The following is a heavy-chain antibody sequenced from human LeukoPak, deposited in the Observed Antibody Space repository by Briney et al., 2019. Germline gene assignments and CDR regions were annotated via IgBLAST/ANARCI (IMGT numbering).Heavy chain of an antibody. J-gene: IGHJ4*02. V-gene: IGHV4-61*01. CDR3: ARGLRNYYDSSGYYGY. D-gene: IGHD3-22*01. Sequence: PSETLSLTCTVSGGSVSSGSYYWSWIRQPPGKGLEWIGYIYYSGSTNYNPSLKSRDTISVDTSKNQFSLKLSSVTAADTAVYYCARGLRNYYDSSGYYGYWGQGTLVTVSS. CDR1: GGSVSSGSYY. CDR2: IYYSGST.